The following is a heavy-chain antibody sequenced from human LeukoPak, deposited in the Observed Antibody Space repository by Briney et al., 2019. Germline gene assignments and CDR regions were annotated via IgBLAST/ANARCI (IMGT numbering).Heavy chain of an antibody. J-gene: IGHJ5*02. D-gene: IGHD3-10*01. CDR1: GYSMSSGYY. CDR2: FYHSGST. CDR3: ARVMGITMVRLNHWFDP. Sequence: SETLSLTCTGSGYSMSSGYYWGWIRQPPGKGLEWIGSFYHSGSTYYNPSLKSRVPISVDTSQNQFSLKLSPVTAADTAVYYCARVMGITMVRLNHWFDPWGQGTLVTVSS. V-gene: IGHV4-38-2*02.